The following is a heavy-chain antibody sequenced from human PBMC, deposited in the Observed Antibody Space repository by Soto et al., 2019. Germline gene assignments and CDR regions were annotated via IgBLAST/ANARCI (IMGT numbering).Heavy chain of an antibody. Sequence: QVQLQESGPGLVKPSQTLSLTCTVSGGSVKTNXYYWSWIRLHPGKGLEWIGYIYYTGSAYYNPSLKSRVTISVDTSQNQFSLKLSSVTAADTAVYYCARIGYCAGGGCYGLDHWGQGTLVTVSS. V-gene: IGHV4-31*03. CDR1: GGSVKTNXYY. D-gene: IGHD2-15*01. CDR2: IYYTGSA. CDR3: ARIGYCAGGGCYGLDH. J-gene: IGHJ5*02.